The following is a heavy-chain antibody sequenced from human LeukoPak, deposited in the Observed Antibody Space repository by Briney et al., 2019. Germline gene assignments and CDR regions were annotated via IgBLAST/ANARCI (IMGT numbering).Heavy chain of an antibody. CDR1: GYTFTGYY. CDR3: ARISLGAIWGYYYGMDV. V-gene: IGHV1-2*06. J-gene: IGHJ6*02. Sequence: GASVKVSCKASGYTFTGYYMHWVRQAPGQGLEWMGRMNPNSGGTNYAQKFQGRVTMTRDTSISTAYMELSSLRSEDTAVFYCARISLGAIWGYYYGMDVWGQGTTVTVSS. D-gene: IGHD1-26*01. CDR2: MNPNSGGT.